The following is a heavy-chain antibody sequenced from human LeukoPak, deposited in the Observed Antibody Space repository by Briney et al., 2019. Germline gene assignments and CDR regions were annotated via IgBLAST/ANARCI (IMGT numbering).Heavy chain of an antibody. D-gene: IGHD3-10*01. CDR3: TGESGRGTFDL. V-gene: IGHV4-4*02. Sequence: SETLSLTCAVSGASISATNWWTWVRLPPGKGLEWIGEVSHSETTNYSPSLKGRVRLSVDRATNQISLRLTSVTAADTAVYYCTGESGRGTFDLWGQGTMVTVSS. CDR2: VSHSETT. CDR1: GASISATNW. J-gene: IGHJ3*01.